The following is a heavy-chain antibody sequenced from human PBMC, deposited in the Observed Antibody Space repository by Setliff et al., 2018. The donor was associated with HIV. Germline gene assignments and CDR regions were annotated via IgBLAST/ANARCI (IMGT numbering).Heavy chain of an antibody. CDR2: INGDGSEN. CDR1: KFTFSSYW. D-gene: IGHD3-10*01. J-gene: IGHJ4*02. CDR3: VRSDPSRRSGQVSLPDY. V-gene: IGHV3-7*02. Sequence: GESLKISCAASKFTFSSYWMSWVRQAPGKGLKWVANINGDGSENIYVDSVRGRFTISRDNAKNSVYLQMSSLRAEDTALYYCVRSDPSRRSGQVSLPDYWGQGALVTVSS.